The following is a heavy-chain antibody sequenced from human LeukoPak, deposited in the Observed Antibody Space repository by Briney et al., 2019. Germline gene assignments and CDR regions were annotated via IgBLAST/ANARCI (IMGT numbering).Heavy chain of an antibody. Sequence: GRSLRLSCAASRFIFSSYPMHWVRQAPGKGLEWVSSISSSSGYIYYADSVKGRFTISRDNAKNSLYLQMNSLRAEDTGLYYCAASIAYRSSWFADYWGQGTLVTVSS. CDR2: ISSSSGYI. CDR3: AASIAYRSSWFADY. D-gene: IGHD6-13*01. CDR1: RFIFSSYP. J-gene: IGHJ4*02. V-gene: IGHV3-21*01.